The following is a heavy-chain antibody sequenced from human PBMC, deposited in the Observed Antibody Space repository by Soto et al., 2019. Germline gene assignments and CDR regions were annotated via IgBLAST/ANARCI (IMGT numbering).Heavy chain of an antibody. V-gene: IGHV3-23*01. CDR1: GFTFSSYA. Sequence: PGGSLRLSCAASGFTFSSYAMSWVRQAPGKGLEWVSAISGSGGSTYYADSVKGRFTISRDNSKNTLYLQMNSLRAEDTAVYYCAKSLRAARLAPSTSLDAFDIWGQGTMVTVS. CDR3: AKSLRAARLAPSTSLDAFDI. CDR2: ISGSGGST. J-gene: IGHJ3*02. D-gene: IGHD6-6*01.